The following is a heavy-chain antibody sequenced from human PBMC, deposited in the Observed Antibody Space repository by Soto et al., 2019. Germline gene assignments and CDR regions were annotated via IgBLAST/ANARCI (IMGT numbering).Heavy chain of an antibody. CDR2: IRSKPYDRTT. Sequence: GGSLRLSSTASGFTFGDYAMSWFRQAPGKGLEWVGFIRSKPYDRTTEYAASAKGRFTISRDDSKSIAYLQMNSLKTEDTAVYYCAKDLFSMVRGASYYSYGMDVWGQGTTVTVSS. D-gene: IGHD3-10*01. J-gene: IGHJ6*02. CDR3: AKDLFSMVRGASYYSYGMDV. CDR1: GFTFGDYA. V-gene: IGHV3-49*03.